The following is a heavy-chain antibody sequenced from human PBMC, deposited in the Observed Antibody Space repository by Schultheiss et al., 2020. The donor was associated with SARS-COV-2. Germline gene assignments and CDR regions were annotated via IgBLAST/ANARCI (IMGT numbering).Heavy chain of an antibody. J-gene: IGHJ3*02. D-gene: IGHD6-13*01. CDR3: ARSYSSSWYDAFDI. V-gene: IGHV4-39*07. Sequence: SETLSLTCTVSGGSISSGDYYWSWIRQPPGKGLEWIGSIYHSGSTYYNPSLKSRVTISVDTSKNQFSLKLSSVTAADTAVYYCARSYSSSWYDAFDIWGQGTMVTVSS. CDR2: IYHSGST. CDR1: GGSISSGDYY.